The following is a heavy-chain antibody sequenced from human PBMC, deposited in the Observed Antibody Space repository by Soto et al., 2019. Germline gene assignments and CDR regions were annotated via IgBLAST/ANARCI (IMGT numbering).Heavy chain of an antibody. CDR3: ARDTGPNGYNSYYFGMDV. D-gene: IGHD5-18*01. CDR2: ISYDGSDK. V-gene: IGHV3-30-3*01. Sequence: VGSLRLSCAASGFTLSNYAMHWVRQAPGNGLEWVAVISYDGSDKYNANSVKGRFTISRDNSKNTRYLQMNSLRAEDTAVYYCARDTGPNGYNSYYFGMDVWGQGTTVTVSS. J-gene: IGHJ6*02. CDR1: GFTLSNYA.